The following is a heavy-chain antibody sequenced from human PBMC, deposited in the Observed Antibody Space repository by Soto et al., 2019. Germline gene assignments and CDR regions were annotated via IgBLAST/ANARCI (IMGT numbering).Heavy chain of an antibody. D-gene: IGHD3-10*01. CDR1: GGTFSSYA. V-gene: IGHV1-69*01. J-gene: IGHJ6*02. CDR2: IIPIFGTA. CDR3: ARGGTYYYGSGSYNQMYV. Sequence: QVQLVQSGAEVKKPGSSVKVSCKASGGTFSSYAISWVRQAPGQGLEWMVGIIPIFGTANYAQKFQGRVTITADESTSIAYMELSSLRSEDTAVYYCARGGTYYYGSGSYNQMYVCGQGPTVTVSS.